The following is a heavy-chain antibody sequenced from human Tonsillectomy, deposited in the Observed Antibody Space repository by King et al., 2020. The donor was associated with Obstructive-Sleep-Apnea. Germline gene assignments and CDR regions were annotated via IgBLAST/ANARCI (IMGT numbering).Heavy chain of an antibody. CDR1: GGSLSSGGFY. CDR2: IYYSGST. J-gene: IGHJ6*02. CDR3: ARESSGYCGGDCSGGMDV. V-gene: IGHV4-31*03. Sequence: QVQLQESGPGLVKPSQTLSLTCTVSGGSLSSGGFYWSWIRQHPGKGLEWIGYIYYSGSTYYNPSLKSRVTISVDTSKNHFALTLSPVTASDTAVYYCARESSGYCGGDCSGGMDVWGQGTTVTVSS. D-gene: IGHD2-21*02.